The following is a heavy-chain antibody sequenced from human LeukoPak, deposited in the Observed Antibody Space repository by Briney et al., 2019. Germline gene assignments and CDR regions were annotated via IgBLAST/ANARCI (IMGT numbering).Heavy chain of an antibody. CDR2: IRYDGSNK. D-gene: IGHD3-10*01. Sequence: PGGSLRLSCAASGFTFSSYGMHWVRQAPGKGLEWVAFIRYDGSNKYYADSVKGRFTISRDNSKNTLYLQMNSLGAEDTAVYYCAKELAMVRGVIITMGAFDIWGQGTMVTVSS. J-gene: IGHJ3*02. CDR1: GFTFSSYG. CDR3: AKELAMVRGVIITMGAFDI. V-gene: IGHV3-30*02.